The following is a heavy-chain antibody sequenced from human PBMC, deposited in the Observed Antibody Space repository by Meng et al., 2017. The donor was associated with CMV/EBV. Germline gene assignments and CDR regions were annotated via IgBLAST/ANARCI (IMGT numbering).Heavy chain of an antibody. J-gene: IGHJ4*02. D-gene: IGHD7-27*01. CDR2: INTDGSFT. Sequence: VQLGESGGGLVQPGGSRRLSCEDSGFNFSHDWMHWVRQVPGEGPVWVSRINTDGSFTSYADSVKGRFTISRDNAKNTLYLHMHGLRVDDSAVYYCGRDLTGERDQWGQGTLVTVSS. CDR1: GFNFSHDW. V-gene: IGHV3-74*03. CDR3: GRDLTGERDQ.